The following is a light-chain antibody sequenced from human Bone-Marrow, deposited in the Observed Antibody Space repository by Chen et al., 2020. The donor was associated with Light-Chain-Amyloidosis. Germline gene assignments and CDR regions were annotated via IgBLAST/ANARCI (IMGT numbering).Light chain of an antibody. J-gene: IGLJ3*02. Sequence: SYVLTQPSSVSVAPGQTATIACGGNNIGYTSVHWYQQTPGQAPLLGVYDDSDRPSGIPERLSGSNSGNTDTLTMRRVEAWDEGDYYCQVLDRSSDRPVFGGGTKLTVL. CDR2: DDS. CDR3: QVLDRSSDRPV. CDR1: NIGYTS. V-gene: IGLV3-21*02.